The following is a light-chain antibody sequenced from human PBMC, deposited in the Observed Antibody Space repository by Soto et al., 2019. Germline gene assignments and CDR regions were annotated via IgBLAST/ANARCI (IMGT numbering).Light chain of an antibody. CDR2: GVR. Sequence: QRALTHPAPSCGTPGQPLTSSRTGTCSDFGSYNFVSRYQQPPGKGPELLIYGVRDRPSGVSNRFSGSKSGNTACLTISGLQAEDEADYYCSSYTSSSTIVFGTGTTVTVL. CDR3: SSYTSSSTIV. V-gene: IGLV2-14*01. J-gene: IGLJ1*01. CDR1: CSDFGSYNF.